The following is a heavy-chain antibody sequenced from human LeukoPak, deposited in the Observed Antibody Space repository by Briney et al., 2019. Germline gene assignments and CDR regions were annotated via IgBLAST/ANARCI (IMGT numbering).Heavy chain of an antibody. J-gene: IGHJ5*02. Sequence: GGSLRLSCAASGFTFSSHWMSWVRQAPGKGLEWVASIRPDGSEEYYMDSVKGRFTISRDNAKNSLYLQMNSLRAEDTAVYYCAKAIGSGDNWFDPWGQGTLVTVSS. CDR1: GFTFSSHW. CDR2: IRPDGSEE. V-gene: IGHV3-7*03. D-gene: IGHD3-10*01. CDR3: AKAIGSGDNWFDP.